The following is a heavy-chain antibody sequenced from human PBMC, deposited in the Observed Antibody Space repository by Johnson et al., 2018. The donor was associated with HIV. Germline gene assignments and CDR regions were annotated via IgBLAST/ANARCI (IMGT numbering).Heavy chain of an antibody. J-gene: IGHJ3*02. CDR3: AKGPQGIATPDAFGI. D-gene: IGHD2-21*01. CDR2: ISYDGSNK. CDR1: GFTFSSYA. V-gene: IGHV3-30*04. Sequence: VQLVESGGGVVQPGRSLRLSCAASGFTFSSYAMHWVRQAPGKGLEWVAVISYDGSNKYYADSVKGRFTISRDNSKNTLYLQMNSLRAEDTAVYYCAKGPQGIATPDAFGIWGQGKMVTVS.